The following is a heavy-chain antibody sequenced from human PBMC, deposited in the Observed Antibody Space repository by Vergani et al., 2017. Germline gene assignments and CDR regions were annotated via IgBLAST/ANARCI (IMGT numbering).Heavy chain of an antibody. CDR3: ARDVLPRVQWGDSSTGYMDV. Sequence: QVQLVQSGAEVKKPGSSVKVSCKASGATFRSNTISWVRQVPGQGLEWMGRIIPVLGKTKYAQDFQGRLTITADTSTSTAYMELTSLRSQDTAVYYCARDVLPRVQWGDSSTGYMDVWGKGTTVTVSS. V-gene: IGHV1-69*08. D-gene: IGHD6-19*01. J-gene: IGHJ6*03. CDR1: GATFRSNT. CDR2: IIPVLGKT.